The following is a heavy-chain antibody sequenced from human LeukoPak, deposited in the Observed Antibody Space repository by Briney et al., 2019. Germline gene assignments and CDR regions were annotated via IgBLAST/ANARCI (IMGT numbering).Heavy chain of an antibody. Sequence: GGSLRLSCAASGFTFRSYAMTWVRQAPGKGLEWVSAVTGSGSSTYYADSVEGRFTISRDNSKNTLYLQMSSLRAEDTAIYYCAKSGSYDSSGPGAYWGQGALVTVSS. J-gene: IGHJ4*02. D-gene: IGHD3-22*01. V-gene: IGHV3-23*01. CDR2: VTGSGSST. CDR3: AKSGSYDSSGPGAY. CDR1: GFTFRSYA.